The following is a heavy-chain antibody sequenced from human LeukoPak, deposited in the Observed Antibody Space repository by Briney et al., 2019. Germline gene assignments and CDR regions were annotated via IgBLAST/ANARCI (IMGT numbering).Heavy chain of an antibody. Sequence: GGSLRLSCRASGFSFDEYGMHWVRQAPGKGLEWVSGISWNSGSIGYADSVKGRFTLSRDNAKNSLYLQMNSLRAEDTALYYCAKVSLVVITLGAFDYWGQGTLVTVSS. CDR3: AKVSLVVITLGAFDY. CDR2: ISWNSGSI. D-gene: IGHD3-22*01. V-gene: IGHV3-9*01. CDR1: GFSFDEYG. J-gene: IGHJ4*02.